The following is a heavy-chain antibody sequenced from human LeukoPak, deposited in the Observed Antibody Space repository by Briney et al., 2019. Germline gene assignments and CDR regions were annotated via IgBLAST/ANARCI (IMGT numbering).Heavy chain of an antibody. D-gene: IGHD3-10*01. CDR1: GFTFSTYS. Sequence: PGGSLRLSCAASGFTFSTYSMNWVRQAPGKGLEWVSSISSSSSYIYYADSVKGRFTISRDNAKSSLYLQMKSLRAEDTAVYYCAKSGSGVLYYFHYWGHGTLVTVSS. J-gene: IGHJ4*01. CDR3: AKSGSGVLYYFHY. CDR2: ISSSSSYI. V-gene: IGHV3-21*01.